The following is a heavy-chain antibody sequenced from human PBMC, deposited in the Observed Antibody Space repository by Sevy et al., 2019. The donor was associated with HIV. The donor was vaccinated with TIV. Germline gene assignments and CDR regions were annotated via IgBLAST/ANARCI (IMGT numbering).Heavy chain of an antibody. D-gene: IGHD5-12*01. Sequence: GGSLRLSCTTSGFTFDDYATSWFRQAPGKGLEWVAFITRNSYEAYGGTTDYGASVKGRFIISRDDSKSIAYLQMSSLKTEDTAVYYCTRGLATADTPEYYFDYWGQGTLVTVSS. CDR1: GFTFDDYA. CDR3: TRGLATADTPEYYFDY. CDR2: ITRNSYEAYGGTT. J-gene: IGHJ4*02. V-gene: IGHV3-49*03.